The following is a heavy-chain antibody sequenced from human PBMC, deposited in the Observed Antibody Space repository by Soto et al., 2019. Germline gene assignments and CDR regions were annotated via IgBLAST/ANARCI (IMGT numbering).Heavy chain of an antibody. Sequence: EVKRLESGGGLVQPGGSLRLSCGVSGFTVTSNGVSVVRQAPGKGLEWVSAISPNGQGICYADPVKGRFTISRDISRNTVFLQMDSLRAEDTAVYYCAKDRQYPRDYFHYWGQGTLVTVSS. J-gene: IGHJ4*02. CDR3: AKDRQYPRDYFHY. D-gene: IGHD4-4*01. V-gene: IGHV3-23*01. CDR1: GFTVTSNG. CDR2: ISPNGQGI.